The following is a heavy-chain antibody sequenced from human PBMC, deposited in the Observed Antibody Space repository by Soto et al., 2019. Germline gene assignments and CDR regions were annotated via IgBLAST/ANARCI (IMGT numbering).Heavy chain of an antibody. D-gene: IGHD2-21*01. V-gene: IGHV3-23*01. CDR3: AKSPGDYYYYYIDV. CDR2: ISGSGGST. CDR1: GFTFSSYA. J-gene: IGHJ6*03. Sequence: EVQLLESGGGLVQPGGSLRLSCAASGFTFSSYAMSWVRQAPGKGLEWVSAISGSGGSTYYADSVKGRFTISRDNSKNPLYLQKNSLRAEDTAVYYCAKSPGDYYYYYIDVWGKGATVTVSS.